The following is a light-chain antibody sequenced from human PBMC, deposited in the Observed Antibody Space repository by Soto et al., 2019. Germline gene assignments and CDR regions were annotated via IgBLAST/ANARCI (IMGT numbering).Light chain of an antibody. Sequence: QSVLTQPASVSGSPGQSITISCTGTSSDVGGYKYVSWYQQHPDKAPKLIIYDVTNRPSGISNRFSGSKSGNTASLTISGLQAEDEADYYCSSYTSSRSYVFGTGTKVTVL. CDR2: DVT. CDR1: SSDVGGYKY. J-gene: IGLJ1*01. V-gene: IGLV2-14*01. CDR3: SSYTSSRSYV.